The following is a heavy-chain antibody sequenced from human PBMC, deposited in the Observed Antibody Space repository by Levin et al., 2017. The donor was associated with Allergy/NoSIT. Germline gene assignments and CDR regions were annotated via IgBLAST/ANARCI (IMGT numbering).Heavy chain of an antibody. D-gene: IGHD4-17*01. V-gene: IGHV3-43*01. CDR1: GFTFDDYT. CDR2: ISWDGGST. J-gene: IGHJ4*02. Sequence: GGSLRLSCAASGFTFDDYTMHWVRQAPGKGLEWVSLISWDGGSTYYADSVKGRFTISRDNSKNSLYLQMNSLRTEDTALYYCAKDRGSHDYGDYVDYWGQGTLVTVSS. CDR3: AKDRGSHDYGDYVDY.